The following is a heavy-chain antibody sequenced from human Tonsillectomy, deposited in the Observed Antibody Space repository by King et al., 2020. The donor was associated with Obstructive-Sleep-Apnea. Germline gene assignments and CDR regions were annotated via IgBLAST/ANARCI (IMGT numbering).Heavy chain of an antibody. CDR2: INTRGTT. V-gene: IGHV3-23*04. CDR1: GFTFSNYA. D-gene: IGHD3-10*01. J-gene: IGHJ4*02. CDR3: AKEGGGSGIYWIDS. Sequence: VQLVESGGGMVQPGGSLRLSCLASGFTFSNYAISWVRQAPGKGLEWVSAINTRGTTFYAGSVKGQCTISRDNSRYTVYLQVNSLRAEDTALYYCAKEGGGSGIYWIDSWGQGTLVTVSS.